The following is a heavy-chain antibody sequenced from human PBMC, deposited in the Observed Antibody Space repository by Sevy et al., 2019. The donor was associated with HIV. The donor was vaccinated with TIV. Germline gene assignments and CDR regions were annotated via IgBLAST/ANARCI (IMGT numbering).Heavy chain of an antibody. D-gene: IGHD6-19*01. CDR2: ISYDGSNK. CDR1: GFTFSSYG. V-gene: IGHV3-30*18. J-gene: IGHJ6*02. Sequence: GGSLRLSCAASGFTFSSYGMHWVRQAPGKGLEWVAVISYDGSNKYYADSVKGRFTISRDNSKNTLYLQMNSLRAEDTAVYYCAKDLYSSGWYLYYYYGMDVWGQWTTVTVSS. CDR3: AKDLYSSGWYLYYYYGMDV.